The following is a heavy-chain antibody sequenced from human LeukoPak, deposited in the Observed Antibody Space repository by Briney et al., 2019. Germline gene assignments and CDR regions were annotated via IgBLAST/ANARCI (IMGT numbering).Heavy chain of an antibody. CDR2: IRDDGTDK. V-gene: IGHV3-30*02. Sequence: PGGSLRLSCAASGFSFSTYGMHWVRQAPGKGLQWLAFIRDDGTDKYYADSVKGRFSISRDNSKNTLYLQMNRLRPEDTAVYYCLATAGVFAYWGQGTLVTVSS. CDR1: GFSFSTYG. D-gene: IGHD2-15*01. J-gene: IGHJ4*02. CDR3: LATAGVFAY.